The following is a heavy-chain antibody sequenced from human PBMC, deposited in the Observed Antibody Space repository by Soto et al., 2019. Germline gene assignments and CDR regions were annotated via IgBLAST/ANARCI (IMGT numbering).Heavy chain of an antibody. CDR2: ISAPNGHT. D-gene: IGHD6-19*01. V-gene: IGHV1-18*01. J-gene: IGHJ4*02. CDR1: GYTFPSYG. CDR3: ARDRGGWPDH. Sequence: QVHLVQSGAEVNKPGASVKVSCKASGYTFPSYGISWIRQAPGQALVCMGWISAPNGHTNYTQNFQGRVTMTTAISTSTAHMELRGLRSDDTAVYYCARDRGGWPDHSGQGTLVTVSS.